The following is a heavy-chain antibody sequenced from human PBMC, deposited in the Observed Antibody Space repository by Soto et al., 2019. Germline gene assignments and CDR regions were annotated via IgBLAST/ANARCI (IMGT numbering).Heavy chain of an antibody. CDR1: GFTFSTYS. CDR2: ISSSSSTI. J-gene: IGHJ4*02. V-gene: IGHV3-48*01. CDR3: ARDRNSRNFDY. Sequence: GGSLRLSCAASGFTFSTYSMNWVRQAPGKGLEWVSYISSSSSTIFYTDSVKGRFTVSRDNAKNTLYLQMNSLRAEDTAVYYCARDRNSRNFDYWGQGTLVTVSS. D-gene: IGHD6-13*01.